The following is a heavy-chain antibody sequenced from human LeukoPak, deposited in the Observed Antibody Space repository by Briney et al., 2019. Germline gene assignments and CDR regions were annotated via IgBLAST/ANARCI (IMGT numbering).Heavy chain of an antibody. D-gene: IGHD2-2*01. V-gene: IGHV1-2*02. CDR3: ARERVVVPAAPWEPYYYYGMDV. CDR2: INPNSGGT. Sequence: GASVKVSCKASGYTFTGYYMHWVRQAPGQRLEWTGWINPNSGGTNYAQKFQGRVTMTRDTSISTAYMELSRLRSDDTAVYYCARERVVVPAAPWEPYYYYGMDVWGQGTTVTVSS. CDR1: GYTFTGYY. J-gene: IGHJ6*02.